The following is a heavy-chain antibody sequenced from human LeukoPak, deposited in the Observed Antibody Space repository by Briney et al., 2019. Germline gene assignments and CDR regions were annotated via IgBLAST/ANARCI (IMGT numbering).Heavy chain of an antibody. J-gene: IGHJ1*01. CDR3: ARGNHYYDSSAYLAWESFQH. D-gene: IGHD3-22*01. CDR2: IYYSGST. Sequence: SETLSLTCTVSGGSISSYYWSWIRQPPGKGLEWIGYIYYSGSTKYNPSLKSRVTISVDTSKNQFSLKLSSVTAADTAVYYCARGNHYYDSSAYLAWESFQHWGQGTLVTVSS. V-gene: IGHV4-59*01. CDR1: GGSISSYY.